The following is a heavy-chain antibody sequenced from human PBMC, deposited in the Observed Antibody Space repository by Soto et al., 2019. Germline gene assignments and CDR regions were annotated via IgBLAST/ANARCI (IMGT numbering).Heavy chain of an antibody. CDR2: ISSNSAYI. CDR1: GFTFRSFT. CDR3: ARGGYSSTSVGVTAINGMDV. V-gene: IGHV3-21*01. D-gene: IGHD6-6*01. J-gene: IGHJ6*02. Sequence: NPGGSLRLSCAASGFTFRSFTMNWVRQAPGKGLEWVSTISSNSAYIDYTDALRGRFTISRDNAKTTLYLKRNSLRSEDTAVYYCARGGYSSTSVGVTAINGMDVWGQGTTVTVSS.